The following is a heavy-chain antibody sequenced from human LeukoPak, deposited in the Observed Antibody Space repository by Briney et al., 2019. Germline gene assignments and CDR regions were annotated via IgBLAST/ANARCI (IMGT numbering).Heavy chain of an antibody. CDR1: GFTFSSYT. CDR2: ISGSGGST. CDR3: ANWNTPYYYDSSGFKYNWFDP. Sequence: GGSLRLSCAASGFTFSSYTMSWVRQAPGKGLEWVSPISGSGGSTYYADSVKGRFTISRDNSKNTLYLQMNSLRAEDTAVYYCANWNTPYYYDSSGFKYNWFDPWGQGTLVTVSS. J-gene: IGHJ5*02. D-gene: IGHD3-22*01. V-gene: IGHV3-23*01.